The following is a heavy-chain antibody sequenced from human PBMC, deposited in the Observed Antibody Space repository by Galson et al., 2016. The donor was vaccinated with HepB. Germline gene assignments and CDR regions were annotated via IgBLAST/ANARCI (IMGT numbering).Heavy chain of an antibody. Sequence: QSGAEVKKPGESLRISCKDSGYSFSTYWIIWVRQMPGKGLEWMGRIDPSDSYTNYSPSFQGHVTISADKSISTAYLQWSSLKASDTGIDYCARQGSSAGELYYYYGMDVWGQGTTVTVSS. J-gene: IGHJ6*02. V-gene: IGHV5-10-1*01. CDR3: ARQGSSAGELYYYYGMDV. D-gene: IGHD2-15*01. CDR2: IDPSDSYT. CDR1: GYSFSTYW.